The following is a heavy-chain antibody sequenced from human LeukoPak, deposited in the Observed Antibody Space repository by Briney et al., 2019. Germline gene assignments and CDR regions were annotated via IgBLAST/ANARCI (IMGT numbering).Heavy chain of an antibody. Sequence: GGSLRLSCAASGFTFSSYEMNWVRQAPGKGLEWVSYISSSGSTIYYADSVKGRFTISRDNAKNSLYLQMNSLRAEDTAVYYCARAALVWDIVVVVAAPLDYWGQGTLVTVSS. J-gene: IGHJ4*02. V-gene: IGHV3-48*03. CDR3: ARAALVWDIVVVVAAPLDY. D-gene: IGHD2-15*01. CDR1: GFTFSSYE. CDR2: ISSSGSTI.